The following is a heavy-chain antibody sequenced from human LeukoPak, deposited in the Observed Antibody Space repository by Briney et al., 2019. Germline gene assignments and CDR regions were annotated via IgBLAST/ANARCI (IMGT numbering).Heavy chain of an antibody. CDR1: GFTFSTDS. J-gene: IGHJ4*02. Sequence: GGSLTPSCAASGFTFSTDSMDWVRQAPRNGLEWVANIKQDGSGKYYVDSVKGRFTISRDNAKNSLYLQMNSLTAEDTAVYYCARDPDQIVGANFDYWGQGTLVTVSS. CDR3: ARDPDQIVGANFDY. V-gene: IGHV3-7*01. D-gene: IGHD1-26*01. CDR2: IKQDGSGK.